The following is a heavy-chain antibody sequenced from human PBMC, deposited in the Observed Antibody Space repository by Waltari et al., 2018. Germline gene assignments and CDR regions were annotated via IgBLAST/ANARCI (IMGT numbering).Heavy chain of an antibody. J-gene: IGHJ4*02. V-gene: IGHV1-18*01. D-gene: IGHD6-19*01. CDR3: ARDKAGTIAVAGTPY. CDR2: ISAYNGNT. Sequence: QVHLVQSGAEVKKPGASVKVSCKASGYTFTNYGISWVRQAPGQGLEWMGWISAYNGNTNYAQKVQGRVTMTTDTSTSTAYMELRSLRSDDTAVFYCARDKAGTIAVAGTPYWGQGTLVTVSS. CDR1: GYTFTNYG.